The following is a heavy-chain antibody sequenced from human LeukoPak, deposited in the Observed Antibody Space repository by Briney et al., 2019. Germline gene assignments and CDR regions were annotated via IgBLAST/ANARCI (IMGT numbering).Heavy chain of an antibody. CDR3: ARDHAAGFGELLYPYYYYYYYMDV. V-gene: IGHV3-21*01. D-gene: IGHD3-10*01. CDR1: GFTFSSYS. Sequence: GGSLRLSCAASGFTFSSYSMNWVRQAPGKGLEWVSSISSSSSYIYYADSVKGRFTISRDNAKNSLYLQMNSLRAEDTAVYYCARDHAAGFGELLYPYYYYYYYMDVWGKGTTVTISS. CDR2: ISSSSSYI. J-gene: IGHJ6*03.